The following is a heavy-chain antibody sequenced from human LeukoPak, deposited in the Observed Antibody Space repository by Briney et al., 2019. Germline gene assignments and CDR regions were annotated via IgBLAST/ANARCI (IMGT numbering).Heavy chain of an antibody. Sequence: PSETLSLTCTVSGGSISSYYWSWIRQPPGKGLEWIGYIYYSGSTNYNPSLKSRVTISVDTSKNQFSLKLSSVTAADTAVYYCGGHIGSVWYYFDYWGQGTLVTVSS. D-gene: IGHD6-19*01. CDR3: GGHIGSVWYYFDY. CDR1: GGSISSYY. J-gene: IGHJ4*02. CDR2: IYYSGST. V-gene: IGHV4-59*08.